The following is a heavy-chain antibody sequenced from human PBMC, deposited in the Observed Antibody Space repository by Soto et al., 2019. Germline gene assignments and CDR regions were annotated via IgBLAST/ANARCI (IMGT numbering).Heavy chain of an antibody. D-gene: IGHD2-2*01. J-gene: IGHJ4*02. CDR2: ISYDGSNK. V-gene: IGHV3-30*03. CDR1: GFTFSSYG. CDR3: ARDIVVVPAAL. Sequence: GGSLRLSCAASGFTFSSYGMHWVRQAPGKGLEWVAVISYDGSNKYYADSVKGRFTISRDNAKNSLYLQMNSLRAEDTAVYYCARDIVVVPAALWGQGTLVTVSS.